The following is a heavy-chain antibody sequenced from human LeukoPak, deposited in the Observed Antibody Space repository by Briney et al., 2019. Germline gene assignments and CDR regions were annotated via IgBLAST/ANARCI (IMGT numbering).Heavy chain of an antibody. CDR3: ARGLNYDFWSGYLYYPYYYGMDV. CDR1: GGSVSSGSYY. V-gene: IGHV4-61*01. D-gene: IGHD3-3*01. Sequence: SETLSLTCTVSGGSVSSGSYYWSWIRQPPGKGLEWIGYIYYSGSTNYNPSLKSRVTISVDKSKNQFSLKLSSVTAADTAVYYCARGLNYDFWSGYLYYPYYYGMDVWGQGTTVTVSS. J-gene: IGHJ6*02. CDR2: IYYSGST.